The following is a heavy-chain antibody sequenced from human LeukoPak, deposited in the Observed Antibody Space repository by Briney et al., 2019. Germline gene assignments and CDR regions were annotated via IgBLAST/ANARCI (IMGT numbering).Heavy chain of an antibody. CDR3: TRDPGYSSSSISF. Sequence: NPGGSLRLSCAASGFALSGYSINWVRQAPGKGLEWVSFIDRSNSDIYYADSAKGRFTISRDNARESVFLQLNRLRAEDTAVYYCTRDPGYSSSSISFWGQGTLVTVSS. D-gene: IGHD6-6*01. CDR2: IDRSNSDI. CDR1: GFALSGYS. J-gene: IGHJ4*02. V-gene: IGHV3-21*01.